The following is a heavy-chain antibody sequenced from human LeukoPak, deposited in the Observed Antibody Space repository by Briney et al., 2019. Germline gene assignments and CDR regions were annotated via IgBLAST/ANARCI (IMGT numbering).Heavy chain of an antibody. J-gene: IGHJ4*02. CDR3: ARRKGSGWYKEDYHFDY. V-gene: IGHV5-51*01. CDR2: IYPGDSDT. Sequence: GESLKISCKGSGYSFTSYWIGWVRQMPGKGLEWMGIIYPGDSDTRNSPSFQGQVTISADKSISTAYLQWSSLKASDTAMYYCARRKGSGWYKEDYHFDYWGLGTLVTVSS. CDR1: GYSFTSYW. D-gene: IGHD6-19*01.